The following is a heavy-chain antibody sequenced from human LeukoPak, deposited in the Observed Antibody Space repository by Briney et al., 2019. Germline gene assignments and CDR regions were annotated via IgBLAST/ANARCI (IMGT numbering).Heavy chain of an antibody. Sequence: SETLSLTCTVSGGSICSSSYYWGWIRQPPGKGLEWIGSIYYSGSTYYNPSLKSRVTISVDTSKNQFSLKLSSVTAADTAVYYCARSLVATTGAFDIWGQGTMVTVSS. CDR2: IYYSGST. D-gene: IGHD5-12*01. CDR3: ARSLVATTGAFDI. V-gene: IGHV4-39*01. CDR1: GGSICSSSYY. J-gene: IGHJ3*02.